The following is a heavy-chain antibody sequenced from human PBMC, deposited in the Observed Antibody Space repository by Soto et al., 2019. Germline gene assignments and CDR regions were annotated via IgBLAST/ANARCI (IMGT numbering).Heavy chain of an antibody. V-gene: IGHV2-5*02. CDR1: GFSLDTWGVG. J-gene: IGHJ4*02. CDR2: IYWDDDT. Sequence: QITLKESGPTLVRPTQTLTLTCTVSGFSLDTWGVGVGWIRQSPGKAPEWLALIYWDDDTRYSPSLKNRLTITKDTSKNQVVLTVTNMDPVDTVTYYCARALGSWGSYYFDHWGQGTLVTVSS. CDR3: ARALGSWGSYYFDH. D-gene: IGHD3-16*01.